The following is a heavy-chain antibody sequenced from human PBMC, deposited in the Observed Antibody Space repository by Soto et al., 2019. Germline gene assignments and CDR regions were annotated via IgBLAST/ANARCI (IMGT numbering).Heavy chain of an antibody. D-gene: IGHD2-15*01. CDR1: EFTFSTYA. CDR2: ISSDGTNK. Sequence: GALRLSCAASEFTFSTYAMHWVRQAPGKGLEWVAVISSDGTNKYYADSVKGRFTISRDNTKDTLSLQMNSLRGEDTAVYYCARAVTVVAPVDYWGQGTLVTVSS. V-gene: IGHV3-30-3*01. CDR3: ARAVTVVAPVDY. J-gene: IGHJ4*02.